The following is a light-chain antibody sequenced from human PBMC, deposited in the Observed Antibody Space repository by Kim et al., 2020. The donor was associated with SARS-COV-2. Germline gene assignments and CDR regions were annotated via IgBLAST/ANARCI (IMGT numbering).Light chain of an antibody. J-gene: IGKJ4*01. Sequence: PGERATLSCRASQSVTSNYLAWYQQKPGQTPRLLIYGASSRATGIPDRFGGSGSGTDFTLTISRLEPEDFAVYYCQQYGSSPRFGGGTKVDIK. CDR1: QSVTSNY. CDR3: QQYGSSPR. CDR2: GAS. V-gene: IGKV3-20*01.